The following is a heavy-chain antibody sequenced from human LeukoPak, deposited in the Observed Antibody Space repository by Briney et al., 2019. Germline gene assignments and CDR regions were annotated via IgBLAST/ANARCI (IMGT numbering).Heavy chain of an antibody. CDR3: ARDKITVVRGVSDY. CDR1: GFTFSSYS. V-gene: IGHV3-21*01. CDR2: ISSSSSYI. D-gene: IGHD3-10*01. Sequence: GGSLRLSCAASGFTFSSYSMNWVRQAPGKGLEWVSSISSSSSYIYYADSVKGRFTISRDNAKNSLYLQMNSLRAEDTAVYYCARDKITVVRGVSDYWGQGTLVTVSS. J-gene: IGHJ4*02.